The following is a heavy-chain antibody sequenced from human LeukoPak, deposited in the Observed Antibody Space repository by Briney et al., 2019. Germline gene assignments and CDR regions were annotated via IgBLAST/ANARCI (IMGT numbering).Heavy chain of an antibody. CDR2: INSDGSSA. J-gene: IGHJ4*02. Sequence: GGSLRLSCAASGFTFSYYWTHWVRQAPGKGLVWVSRINSDGSSASYADSVKGRFTISRDNAKNTLHLQMNSLRAEDTAVYYCAREGGYYPFEYWGQGTLVTVSS. V-gene: IGHV3-74*01. CDR3: AREGGYYPFEY. CDR1: GFTFSYYW. D-gene: IGHD1-26*01.